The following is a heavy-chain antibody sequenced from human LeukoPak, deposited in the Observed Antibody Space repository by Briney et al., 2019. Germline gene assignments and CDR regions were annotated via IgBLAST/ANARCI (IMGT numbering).Heavy chain of an antibody. V-gene: IGHV4-61*08. Sequence: PSETLSLTCTVSGGSISSGGYYWSWVRQHPGKGLEWIGYIYYSGSTNYNPSLKSRVTISVDTSKNQFSLKLSSVTAADTAVYYCARRGGSRGANAFDIWGQGTMVTVSS. CDR1: GGSISSGGYY. J-gene: IGHJ3*02. D-gene: IGHD3-10*01. CDR2: IYYSGST. CDR3: ARRGGSRGANAFDI.